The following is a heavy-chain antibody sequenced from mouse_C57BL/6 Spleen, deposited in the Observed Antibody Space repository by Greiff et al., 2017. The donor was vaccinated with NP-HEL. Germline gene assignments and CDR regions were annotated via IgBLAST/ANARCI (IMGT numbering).Heavy chain of an antibody. Sequence: VQLKESGGGLVKPGGSLKLSCAASGFTFSDYGMHWVRQAPEKGLEWVAYISSGSSTIYYADTVKGRFTISRDNAKNTLFLQMTSLRSEDTAMYYCADGNPWFAYWGQGTLVTVSA. CDR1: GFTFSDYG. D-gene: IGHD2-1*01. V-gene: IGHV5-17*01. J-gene: IGHJ3*01. CDR3: ADGNPWFAY. CDR2: ISSGSSTI.